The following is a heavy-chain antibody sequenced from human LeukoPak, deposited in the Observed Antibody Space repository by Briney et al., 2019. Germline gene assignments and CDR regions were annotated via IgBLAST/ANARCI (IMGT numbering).Heavy chain of an antibody. Sequence: PGGPLRLSCAASGFTFSNYWMHWVRQAPGKGLVWVSRINSDGSSINYADSVKGRFTISRDNAKNTLYLQMHSLRAEDTAIYYCARCLVVRGLGYYYGVDVWGQGTTVTVSS. CDR2: INSDGSSI. CDR1: GFTFSNYW. J-gene: IGHJ6*02. D-gene: IGHD3-10*01. V-gene: IGHV3-74*01. CDR3: ARCLVVRGLGYYYGVDV.